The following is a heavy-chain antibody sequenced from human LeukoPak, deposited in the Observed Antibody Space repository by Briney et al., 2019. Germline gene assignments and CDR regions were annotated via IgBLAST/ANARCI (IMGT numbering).Heavy chain of an antibody. CDR1: GFSFSNFG. CDR2: IWNDGTTK. CDR3: ARDPGTGYFDY. V-gene: IGHV3-33*01. Sequence: GGPLRLSCAASGFSFSNFGLHWVRQAPGKGLEWVAVIWNDGTTKYYADSVKGRFTISRDNSKNKLYLQMNDLRDEDTAVYYCARDPGTGYFDYWGQGTLVAVSS. J-gene: IGHJ4*02.